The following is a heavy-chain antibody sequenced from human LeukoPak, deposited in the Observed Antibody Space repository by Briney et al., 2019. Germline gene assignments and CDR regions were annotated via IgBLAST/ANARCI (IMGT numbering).Heavy chain of an antibody. CDR2: INPDGSET. D-gene: IGHD6-19*01. J-gene: IGHJ5*02. CDR1: GFPFNSYW. Sequence: GGSLRLPCAASGFPFNSYWMSWVRQAPGKGLEWVANINPDGSETRCVDSVKGRFTVSRDNAGNSLFLQVNSLRVEDTAVYYCAGSRVAVTDTLDPWGQGTLVTVSP. CDR3: AGSRVAVTDTLDP. V-gene: IGHV3-7*01.